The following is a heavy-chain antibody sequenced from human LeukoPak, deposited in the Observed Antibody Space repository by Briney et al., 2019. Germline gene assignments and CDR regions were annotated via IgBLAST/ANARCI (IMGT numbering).Heavy chain of an antibody. J-gene: IGHJ4*02. CDR3: ARVDGDYYFDY. CDR2: IYYSGST. V-gene: IGHV4-59*01. D-gene: IGHD4-17*01. Sequence: SETLSLTCTVSGGSISSYYWSWIRQPPGKGLEWIGYIYYSGSTNYNPSLKSRVTISVVTSKDQFSLKRSSVTAADTAVYYCARVDGDYYFDYWGQGTLVTVSS. CDR1: GGSISSYY.